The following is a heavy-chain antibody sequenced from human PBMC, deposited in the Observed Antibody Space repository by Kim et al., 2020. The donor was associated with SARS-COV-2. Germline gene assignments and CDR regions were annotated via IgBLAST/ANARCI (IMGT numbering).Heavy chain of an antibody. V-gene: IGHV3-48*04. J-gene: IGHJ2*01. CDR2: ITSGSTTI. D-gene: IGHD1-26*01. CDR3: ARGGSGCYHYWYFDL. Sequence: GGSLRLSCAASGFPFSSYSMNWVRQAPGKGLEWVSYITSGSTTIYYADSVKGRFTISRDNAKNSLYLQMNSLRAEDTAVYYCARGGSGCYHYWYFDLWGRGTLVAVSS. CDR1: GFPFSSYS.